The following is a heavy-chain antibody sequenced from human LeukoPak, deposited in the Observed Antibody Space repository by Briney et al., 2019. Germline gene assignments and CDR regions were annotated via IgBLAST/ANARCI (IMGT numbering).Heavy chain of an antibody. CDR3: ARDKGRHSSSSPSWFDP. CDR1: GGSISTSNYY. D-gene: IGHD6-6*01. J-gene: IGHJ5*02. Sequence: PSETLSLTCTVSGGSISTSNYYWGWIRQPPGKGLEWIGSIYHSGSTYYNPSLKSRVTISVDTSKNQFSLKLSSETAADTAVYYCARDKGRHSSSSPSWFDPWGQGTLVTVSS. CDR2: IYHSGST. V-gene: IGHV4-39*07.